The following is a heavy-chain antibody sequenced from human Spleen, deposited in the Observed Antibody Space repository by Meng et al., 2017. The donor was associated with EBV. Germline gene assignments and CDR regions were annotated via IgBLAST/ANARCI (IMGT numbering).Heavy chain of an antibody. J-gene: IGHJ4*02. CDR3: ARDRSRGDPYFDY. CDR1: GSSISSGDNY. CDR2: IFYSGHT. D-gene: IGHD2-21*02. Sequence: VQLQESGPGLVKPSQTLSLTCAVSGSSISSGDNYWSWIRPPPGKGLEWIGYIFYSGHTYHNPSLTSRVTISVDTSKNQFSLKLTSVTAADTAVYYCARDRSRGDPYFDYWGQGTLVTVPS. V-gene: IGHV4-30-4*01.